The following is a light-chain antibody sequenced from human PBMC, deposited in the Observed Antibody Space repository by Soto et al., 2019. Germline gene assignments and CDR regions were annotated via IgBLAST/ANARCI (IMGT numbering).Light chain of an antibody. Sequence: QYVLTQSPSASASLGASVKLTCTLSSGDSNYAIAWHQQQSEKGPRYLMNLNSDGSHSKGDGIPDRFSGSSSGAERYLTISSLQSEDEADYYCQTWGSGIVVFGGGTKLTGL. CDR2: LNSDGSH. J-gene: IGLJ2*01. V-gene: IGLV4-69*01. CDR1: SGDSNYA. CDR3: QTWGSGIVV.